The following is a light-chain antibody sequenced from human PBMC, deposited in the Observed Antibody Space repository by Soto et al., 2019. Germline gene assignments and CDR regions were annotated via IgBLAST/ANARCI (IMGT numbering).Light chain of an antibody. CDR3: QQYASSPLLT. CDR1: QSLTNSF. Sequence: EIVLTQSPGTLSLSPGERATLSCRASQSLTNSFIAWYQQKPGQAHRLMIYDTSSRATGIPDRFSGSVSGTDFTLTISRLEPEDFAVYYGQQYASSPLLTFGGGTKGDIK. CDR2: DTS. J-gene: IGKJ4*01. V-gene: IGKV3-20*01.